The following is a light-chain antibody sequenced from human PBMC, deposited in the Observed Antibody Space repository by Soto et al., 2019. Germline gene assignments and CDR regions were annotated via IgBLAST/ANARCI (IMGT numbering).Light chain of an antibody. CDR3: HQYSSPPRT. J-gene: IGKJ1*01. CDR1: QNIGSDY. V-gene: IGKV3-20*01. Sequence: EIVLTQSPDTLSLSPGERATLSCRASQNIGSDYLVGYRQKPGQAPRLLIYGTSRRATGTPDRYSGSGSGTDFTLTITRLEPEDFAMYYCHQYSSPPRTFGQVTKVEI. CDR2: GTS.